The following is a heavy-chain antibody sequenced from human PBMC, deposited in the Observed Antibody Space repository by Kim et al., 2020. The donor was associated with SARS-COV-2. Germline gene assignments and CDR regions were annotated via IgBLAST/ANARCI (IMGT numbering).Heavy chain of an antibody. CDR1: GFTVSSHY. CDR2: INSGGST. V-gene: IGHV3-53*01. Sequence: GGSLRLSCAASGFTVSSHYMSWIRQAPGKGLEWVSVINSGGSTYYSASLKGRCTISRSNSKNTLYLQLNSRSAADTAVDYFSRGVQCSGYPSWFDSW. J-gene: IGHJ5*01. D-gene: IGHD3-22*01. CDR3: SRGVQCSGYPSWFDS.